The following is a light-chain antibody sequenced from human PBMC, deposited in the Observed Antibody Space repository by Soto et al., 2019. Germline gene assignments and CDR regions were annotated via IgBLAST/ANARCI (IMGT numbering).Light chain of an antibody. J-gene: IGLJ3*02. V-gene: IGLV2-14*01. CDR2: DVS. Sequence: QSALTQPASVSGSPGQSITISCTGTIGDFGGYNYVSWYQHHPGKAPKLMIFDVSYRPSGVSSRFSGSKSGNTASLTISGLQAEDEADYYCSSYTIISTVWLFGGVTKLTVL. CDR3: SSYTIISTVWL. CDR1: IGDFGGYNY.